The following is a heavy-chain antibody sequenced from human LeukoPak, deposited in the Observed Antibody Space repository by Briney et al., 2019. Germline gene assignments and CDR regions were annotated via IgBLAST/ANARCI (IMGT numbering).Heavy chain of an antibody. Sequence: GASVKVSCKASGYTFTSYGISWVRQAPGQGLEWMGWISAYNGNTNYAQKLQGRVTMTTDTSTSTAYMELRSLRSDDTAVYYCARDLWYTRVVVTKYYFDYWGQGTLVTVSS. CDR3: ARDLWYTRVVVTKYYFDY. CDR2: ISAYNGNT. CDR1: GYTFTSYG. D-gene: IGHD3-22*01. J-gene: IGHJ4*02. V-gene: IGHV1-18*01.